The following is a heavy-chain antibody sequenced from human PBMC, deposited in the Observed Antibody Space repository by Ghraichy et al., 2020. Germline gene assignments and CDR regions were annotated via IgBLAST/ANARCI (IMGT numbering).Heavy chain of an antibody. CDR1: GGSISSYY. CDR2: IYYSGST. Sequence: SETLSLTCTVSGGSISSYYWSWIRQPPGKGLEWIGYIYYSGSTNYNPSLKSRVTISVDTSKNQFSLKLSSVTAADTAVYYCARQEWELVWFDPWGQGTLVTVSS. J-gene: IGHJ5*02. CDR3: ARQEWELVWFDP. V-gene: IGHV4-59*08. D-gene: IGHD1-26*01.